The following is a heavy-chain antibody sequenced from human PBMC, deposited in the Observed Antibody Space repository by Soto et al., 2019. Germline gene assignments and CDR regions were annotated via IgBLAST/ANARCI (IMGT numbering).Heavy chain of an antibody. J-gene: IGHJ6*02. V-gene: IGHV4-34*01. CDR3: ARGRAAAGTLYYYYYGMDV. CDR2: INHSGST. D-gene: IGHD6-13*01. Sequence: SETLSLTCAVYGGSFSGYYWSWIRQPPGKGLEWIGEINHSGSTNYNPSLKSRVTISVDTSKNQFSLKLSSVTAADTAVYYCARGRAAAGTLYYYYYGMDVWGQGTTVTV. CDR1: GGSFSGYY.